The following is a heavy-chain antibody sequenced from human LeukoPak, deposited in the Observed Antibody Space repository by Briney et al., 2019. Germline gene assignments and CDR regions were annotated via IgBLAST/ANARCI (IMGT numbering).Heavy chain of an antibody. Sequence: ASVKVSCKASGGTFSSYAISWVRQAPGQGLEWMGGIIPIFGTANYAQKFQGRVTITADESTSTAYMELSSLRSEDTAVYYCARDGSSWPDRNWFDPWGQGTLVTVSS. V-gene: IGHV1-69*13. D-gene: IGHD6-13*01. J-gene: IGHJ5*02. CDR3: ARDGSSWPDRNWFDP. CDR1: GGTFSSYA. CDR2: IIPIFGTA.